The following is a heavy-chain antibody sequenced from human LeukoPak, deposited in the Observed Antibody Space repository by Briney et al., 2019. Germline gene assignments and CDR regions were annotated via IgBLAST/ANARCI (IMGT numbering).Heavy chain of an antibody. CDR1: GGSISSSSYY. V-gene: IGHV4-39*07. Sequence: PSETLSLTCTVSGGSISSSSYYWGWIRQPPGKGLEWIGSIYYSGSTYYNPSLKSRVTTSVDTSKNQFSPKLSSVTVADTAVYYCARGKGYCSSTSCSLYRYYFDYWGQGTLVTVSS. J-gene: IGHJ4*02. CDR2: IYYSGST. CDR3: ARGKGYCSSTSCSLYRYYFDY. D-gene: IGHD2-2*01.